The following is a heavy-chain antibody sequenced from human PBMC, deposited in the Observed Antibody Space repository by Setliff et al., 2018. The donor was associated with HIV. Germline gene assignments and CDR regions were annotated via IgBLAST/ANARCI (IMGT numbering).Heavy chain of an antibody. J-gene: IGHJ4*02. CDR3: VRNSFDYVEEE. CDR2: IYYSGSS. V-gene: IGHV4-31*03. CDR1: GGSVNSYNYH. D-gene: IGHD3-9*01. Sequence: PSETLSLTCTVSGGSVNSYNYHWSWIRQHPGKGLEWIGYIYYSGSSYYNPSVRSRVIMSLDTSENHFSLKLSSVTAADTAVYYCVRNSFDYVEEEWGQGTQVTVSS.